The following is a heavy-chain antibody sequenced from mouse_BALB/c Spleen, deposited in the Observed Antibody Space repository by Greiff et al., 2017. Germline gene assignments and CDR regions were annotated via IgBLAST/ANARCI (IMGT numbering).Heavy chain of an antibody. CDR1: GFTFSSFG. V-gene: IGHV5-17*02. CDR2: ISSGSSTI. Sequence: EVQGVESGGGLVQPGGSRKLSCAASGFTFSSFGMHWVRQAPEKGLEWVAYISSGSSTIYYADTVKGRFTISRDNPKNTLFLQMTSLRSEDTAMYYCARSFGNYPDYWGQGTTLTVSS. J-gene: IGHJ2*01. D-gene: IGHD1-1*02. CDR3: ARSFGNYPDY.